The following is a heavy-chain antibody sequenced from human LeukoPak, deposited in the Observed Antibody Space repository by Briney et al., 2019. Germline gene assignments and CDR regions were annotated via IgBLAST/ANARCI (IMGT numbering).Heavy chain of an antibody. Sequence: SETLSLICSVSDDSISIYYWSWIRQPPGKGLEWIGYIDHTGSTNYNPSLNSRVTISRDTSKNHFSLELSSVTAADTAVYYCAKNPYYYDSSGYWHYFDYWGQGTLVTVSS. D-gene: IGHD3-22*01. CDR2: IDHTGST. CDR1: DDSISIYY. CDR3: AKNPYYYDSSGYWHYFDY. V-gene: IGHV4-59*01. J-gene: IGHJ4*02.